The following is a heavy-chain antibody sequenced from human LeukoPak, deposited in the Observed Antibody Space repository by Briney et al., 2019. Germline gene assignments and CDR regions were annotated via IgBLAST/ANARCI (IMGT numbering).Heavy chain of an antibody. CDR1: GGTFSSYA. V-gene: IGHV1-69*05. Sequence: SSVKASYKASGGTFSSYAISWVRQAPGQGLEWMGRIIPIFGTANYAQKFQGRVTITTDESTSTAYMELSSLRSEDTAVYYCAGAKDYGDYVFDYWGQGTLVTVSS. J-gene: IGHJ4*02. CDR3: AGAKDYGDYVFDY. D-gene: IGHD4-17*01. CDR2: IIPIFGTA.